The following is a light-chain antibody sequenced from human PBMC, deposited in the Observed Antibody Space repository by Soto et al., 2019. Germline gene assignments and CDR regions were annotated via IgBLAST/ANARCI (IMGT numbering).Light chain of an antibody. CDR3: QQYVTYSLT. CDR1: QSISDW. Sequence: DIQMTQSPCTLSASVGDRVTITCRASQSISDWLAWYQQEPGKAPKLLISKASNLESGVPSRFSGSGSGTEFTLTISSLQPDDFATYYCQQYVTYSLTFGGGTKVEIK. CDR2: KAS. J-gene: IGKJ4*01. V-gene: IGKV1-5*03.